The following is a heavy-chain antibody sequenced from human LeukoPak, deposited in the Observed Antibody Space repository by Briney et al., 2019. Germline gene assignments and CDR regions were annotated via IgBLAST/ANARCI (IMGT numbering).Heavy chain of an antibody. D-gene: IGHD6-19*01. Sequence: GRSLTLSCAASGFTFSSYCMHWVRHAPGKGLEWVAVISYDGSNKYYADSVKGRFTISRENSKSPLYLQMRSLRAEDTVVYYCAKVGDTWYSSGWEYYFEYWGQGTLVTVSS. CDR2: ISYDGSNK. V-gene: IGHV3-30*18. CDR1: GFTFSSYC. J-gene: IGHJ4*02. CDR3: AKVGDTWYSSGWEYYFEY.